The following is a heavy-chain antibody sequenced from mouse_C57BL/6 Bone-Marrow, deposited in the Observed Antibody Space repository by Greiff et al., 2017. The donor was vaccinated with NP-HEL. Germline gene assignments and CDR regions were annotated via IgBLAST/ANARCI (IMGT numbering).Heavy chain of an antibody. CDR2: FYPGDGDT. CDR1: GYTFSTSW. J-gene: IGHJ2*01. V-gene: IGHV1-82*01. Sequence: QVQLQQSGPELVKPGASVKISCKASGYTFSTSWMNWMKQRPGKGLEWIGRFYPGDGDTHYSGNFEGKASLTADKSSNSAYLQLSRLTSEDSAVDSGARGESWGSFFDYGGQGTTLAVSS. CDR3: ARGESWGSFFDY.